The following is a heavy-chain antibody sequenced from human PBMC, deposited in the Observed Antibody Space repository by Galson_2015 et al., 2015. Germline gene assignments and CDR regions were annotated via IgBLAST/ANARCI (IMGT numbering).Heavy chain of an antibody. V-gene: IGHV1-69*13. CDR3: ATNSHRRPDYYYYMDV. J-gene: IGHJ6*03. CDR2: IIPIFGTA. Sequence: SVKVSCKASGGTFSSYAISWVRQAPGQGLEWMGGIIPIFGTANYAQRFQGRVTITADESTSTAYMELSSLRSEDTAVYYCATNSHRRPDYYYYMDVWGKGTTVTVSS. CDR1: GGTFSSYA. D-gene: IGHD4/OR15-4a*01.